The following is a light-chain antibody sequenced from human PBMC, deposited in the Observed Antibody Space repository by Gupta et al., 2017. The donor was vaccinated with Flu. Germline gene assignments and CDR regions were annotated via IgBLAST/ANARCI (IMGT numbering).Light chain of an antibody. CDR1: GSDVGGYHS. Sequence: QSALTPPRSVSGSPGQSVTISCPGTGSDVGGYHSVSWYRQHPVEAPKLIVSDVSKRPSGVPDDFSGSKSGNTASLTISGRQVDDEADYYCCSYAGSDSFVFGGGTQLTVL. CDR3: CSYAGSDSFV. CDR2: DVS. V-gene: IGLV2-11*01. J-gene: IGLJ2*01.